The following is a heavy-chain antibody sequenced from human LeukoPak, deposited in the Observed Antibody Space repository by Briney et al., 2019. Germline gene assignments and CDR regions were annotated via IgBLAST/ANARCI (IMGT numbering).Heavy chain of an antibody. CDR2: ISSSGSTI. CDR3: ARHRHKTWEYDTFDI. Sequence: QTGGSLRLSCAASGFTFSSYEMNWVRQAPGKGLEWVSYISSSGSTIYYADSVKGRFTISRDNAKNSLYLQMSSLRAEDTAVYHCARHRHKTWEYDTFDIWGQGTMVTVSS. D-gene: IGHD1-26*01. J-gene: IGHJ3*02. CDR1: GFTFSSYE. V-gene: IGHV3-48*03.